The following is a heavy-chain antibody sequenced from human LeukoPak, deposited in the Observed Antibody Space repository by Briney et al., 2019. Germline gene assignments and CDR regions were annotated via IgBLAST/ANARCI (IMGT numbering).Heavy chain of an antibody. V-gene: IGHV3-74*01. D-gene: IGHD3-10*01. Sequence: GGSLRLSCAASGFTFSSYAMSWVRQAPGKGLVWVSRINSDGNSTSYADSVKGRFTISRDNAKNTLHLQMNSLRAEDTAVYYCTRGRYGSGNINDYWGQGTLVTVSS. CDR3: TRGRYGSGNINDY. J-gene: IGHJ4*02. CDR1: GFTFSSYA. CDR2: INSDGNST.